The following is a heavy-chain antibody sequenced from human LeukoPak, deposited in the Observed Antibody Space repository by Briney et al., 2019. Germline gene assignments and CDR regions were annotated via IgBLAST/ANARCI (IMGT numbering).Heavy chain of an antibody. Sequence: PGGSLRLSCAASGFTFSNAWMSWVRQAPGKGLEWVGRIKSKTDGGTTDYAAPVEGRFTISRDDSKNTLYLQMNSLKTEDTAVYYCTTSSGPIWFGEFYYFDYWGQGTLVTVSS. V-gene: IGHV3-15*01. CDR3: TTSSGPIWFGEFYYFDY. CDR2: IKSKTDGGTT. CDR1: GFTFSNAW. J-gene: IGHJ4*02. D-gene: IGHD3-10*01.